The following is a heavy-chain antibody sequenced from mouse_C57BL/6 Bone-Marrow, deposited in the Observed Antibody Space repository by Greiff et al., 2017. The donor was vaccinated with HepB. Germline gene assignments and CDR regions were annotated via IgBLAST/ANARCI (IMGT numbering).Heavy chain of an antibody. CDR3: ARGSYSPRAMDY. CDR2: IYPRSGNT. V-gene: IGHV1-81*01. D-gene: IGHD2-12*01. J-gene: IGHJ4*01. Sequence: VKLVESGAELARPGASVKLSCKASGYTFTSYGISWVKQRTGQGLEWIGEIYPRSGNTYYNEKFKGKATLTADKSSSTAYMELRSLTSEDSAVYFCARGSYSPRAMDYWGQGTSVTVSS. CDR1: GYTFTSYG.